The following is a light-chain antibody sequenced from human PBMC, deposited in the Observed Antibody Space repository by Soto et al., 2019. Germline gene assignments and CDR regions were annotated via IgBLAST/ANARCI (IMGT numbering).Light chain of an antibody. CDR1: SSNIGAGYA. J-gene: IGLJ1*01. Sequence: QSVLTQPPSVSGAPGQRVNISCTGSSSNIGAGYAVHWYQQLPGTAPKLLIYGNSNRTAGVPDRCSGSKSGTAASLAITGLQAEEEADYYCHYYDSSLSGVVFGTGTKLTVL. CDR2: GNS. CDR3: HYYDSSLSGVV. V-gene: IGLV1-40*01.